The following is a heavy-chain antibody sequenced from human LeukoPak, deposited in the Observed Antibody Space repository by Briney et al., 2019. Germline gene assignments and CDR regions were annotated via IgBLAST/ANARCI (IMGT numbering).Heavy chain of an antibody. J-gene: IGHJ4*02. CDR2: IYTSGST. CDR1: GGSISSYY. Sequence: TSETLSLTCTVSGGSISSYYWSWIRQPAGKGLEWIGRIYTSGSTNYNPSLKSRVTLSVDTSKNEVSLTLRSVTAADTAVYYCVRERGYYGDSLWGQGTLVIVSS. V-gene: IGHV4-4*07. D-gene: IGHD4-17*01. CDR3: VRERGYYGDSL.